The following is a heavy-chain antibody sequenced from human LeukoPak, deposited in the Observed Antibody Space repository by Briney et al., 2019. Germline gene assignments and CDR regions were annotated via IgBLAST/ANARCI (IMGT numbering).Heavy chain of an antibody. J-gene: IGHJ4*02. CDR3: GRDWFKTGDPAS. CDR2: IYSGGTT. D-gene: IGHD7-27*01. V-gene: IGHV3-66*01. CDR1: GFSASNYY. Sequence: GGSLRLSCEASGFSASNYYMSWVRQAPGKGLECVSVIYSGGTTHYPDSVKGRFTISRDNSKNTLYLQMSNLKVEDTAVYYCGRDWFKTGDPASWGQGTLVIVSS.